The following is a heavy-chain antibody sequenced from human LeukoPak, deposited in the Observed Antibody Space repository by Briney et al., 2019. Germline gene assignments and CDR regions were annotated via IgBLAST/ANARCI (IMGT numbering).Heavy chain of an antibody. Sequence: GGSLRLSCAASGFTFSNAWMSWVRQAPGKGLEWVGCIKSKTDGGTTDYAAPVKGRFTISRDDSKNTLYLQMNSLKTEDTAVYYCTTDLGYCSGGSCYSSNYWGQGTLVTVSS. J-gene: IGHJ4*02. CDR2: IKSKTDGGTT. CDR1: GFTFSNAW. CDR3: TTDLGYCSGGSCYSSNY. V-gene: IGHV3-15*01. D-gene: IGHD2-15*01.